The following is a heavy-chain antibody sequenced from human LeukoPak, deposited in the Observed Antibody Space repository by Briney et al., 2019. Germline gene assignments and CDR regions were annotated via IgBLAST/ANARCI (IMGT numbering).Heavy chain of an antibody. CDR2: IIPSLDVA. CDR1: GDTFIPYT. Sequence: ASVKVSCKASGDTFIPYTFSWVRQASGQGLEWIGRIIPSLDVANYAQKFQGRVTLSVDRDTATTYMEVTSIRSEDTAIYYCARDHCSPGTCLGGHWGQGTLVTVSS. J-gene: IGHJ4*02. CDR3: ARDHCSPGTCLGGH. V-gene: IGHV1-69*04. D-gene: IGHD2-15*01.